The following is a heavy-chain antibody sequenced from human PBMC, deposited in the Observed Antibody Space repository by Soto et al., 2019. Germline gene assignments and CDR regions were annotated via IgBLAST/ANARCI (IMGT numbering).Heavy chain of an antibody. V-gene: IGHV3-21*01. CDR2: ISSSSSDI. Sequence: GGSLRLSCAASGFTFSSYSMNWVRQAPRKGLEWVSSISSSSSDIYYADSVKGRFTISRDNAKNSLYLQMNSLRAEDTAVYYCARDGSMVRGVIITPYYYYGMDVWGQGTTVTVSS. D-gene: IGHD3-10*01. CDR1: GFTFSSYS. J-gene: IGHJ6*02. CDR3: ARDGSMVRGVIITPYYYYGMDV.